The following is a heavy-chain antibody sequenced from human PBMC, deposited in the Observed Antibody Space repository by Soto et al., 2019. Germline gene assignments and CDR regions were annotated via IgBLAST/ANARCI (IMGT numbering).Heavy chain of an antibody. CDR3: AKDRLELGFHRTAFDI. CDR2: ISYDGSNK. D-gene: IGHD1-1*01. J-gene: IGHJ3*02. V-gene: IGHV3-30*18. CDR1: GFTFSSYG. Sequence: GGSLRLSCAASGFTFSSYGMHWVRQAPGKGLEWVAVISYDGSNKYYADSVKGRFTISRDNSKNTLYLQMNSLRAEDTAVYYCAKDRLELGFHRTAFDIWGQGTMVTVSS.